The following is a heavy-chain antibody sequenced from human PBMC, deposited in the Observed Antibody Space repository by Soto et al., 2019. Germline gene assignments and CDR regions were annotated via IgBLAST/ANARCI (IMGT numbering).Heavy chain of an antibody. D-gene: IGHD6-19*01. CDR3: ARATSGWYKDAFDI. V-gene: IGHV3-30-3*01. Sequence: QVQLVESGGGVVQPGRSLRLSCAASGFTFSSYAMHWVRQAPGKGLEWVAVISYDGSNKYYADPVKGRFTISRDNSKNTSYLQMKRLRAEDTAVYYCARATSGWYKDAFDIWGQWTMVTVSS. CDR2: ISYDGSNK. J-gene: IGHJ3*02. CDR1: GFTFSSYA.